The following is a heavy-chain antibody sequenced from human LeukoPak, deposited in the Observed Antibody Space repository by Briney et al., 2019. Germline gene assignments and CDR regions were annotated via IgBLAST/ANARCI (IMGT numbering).Heavy chain of an antibody. D-gene: IGHD3-22*01. CDR3: ARQVFYFDTTGHFGPFDI. Sequence: SETLSLTCSVSGGSISSKSRYWGWIRQPPGKGLEWIGSIYSNGNTFYKLSLQSRVAISVDTSKNQFSLKLTSVTAPDTAVYYCARQVFYFDTTGHFGPFDIWGQGTVVSVS. V-gene: IGHV4-39*01. J-gene: IGHJ3*02. CDR1: GGSISSKSRY. CDR2: IYSNGNT.